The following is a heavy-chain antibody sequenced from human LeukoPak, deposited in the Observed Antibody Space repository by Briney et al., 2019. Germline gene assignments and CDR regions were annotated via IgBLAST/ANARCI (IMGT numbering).Heavy chain of an antibody. J-gene: IGHJ4*02. Sequence: SETLSLTCTVSGGSISSGGYYWSWIRQHPGQGLEWIVYIYYSGSTYYNPSLKSRVTISVDTSKNQFSLKLSSVTAADTAVYYCARGGRSYGAPLTYFDYWGQGTLVTVSS. D-gene: IGHD4-17*01. V-gene: IGHV4-31*03. CDR2: IYYSGST. CDR3: ARGGRSYGAPLTYFDY. CDR1: GGSISSGGYY.